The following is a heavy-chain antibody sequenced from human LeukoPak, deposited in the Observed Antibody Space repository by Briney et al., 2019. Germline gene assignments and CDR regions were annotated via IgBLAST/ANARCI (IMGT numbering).Heavy chain of an antibody. CDR2: IYNSGST. Sequence: SETLSLTCTVSGYSISSGYYWGWIRQPPGEGLEWIGSIYNSGSTYYNPSLKSRVTISVDTSKNQFSLKLSSVTAADTAVYYCAREYYDFWSGHTPNFDYWGQGTPVTVSS. J-gene: IGHJ4*02. D-gene: IGHD3-3*01. V-gene: IGHV4-38-2*02. CDR3: AREYYDFWSGHTPNFDY. CDR1: GYSISSGYY.